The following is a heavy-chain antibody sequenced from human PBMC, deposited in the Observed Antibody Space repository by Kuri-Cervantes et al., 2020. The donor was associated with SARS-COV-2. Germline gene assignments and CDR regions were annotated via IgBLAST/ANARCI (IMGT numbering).Heavy chain of an antibody. J-gene: IGHJ6*02. D-gene: IGHD3-10*01. Sequence: ASVKVSCEASGYTFSGYYIYWVRQAPGQGLEWMGWINPNSGGTDYAQKFQGWVTMTRDTSISTAYMELSRLRSDDTAVYYCATGMVRGVIQSYYYGMDVWGQGTTVTVSS. CDR2: INPNSGGT. V-gene: IGHV1-2*04. CDR3: ATGMVRGVIQSYYYGMDV. CDR1: GYTFSGYY.